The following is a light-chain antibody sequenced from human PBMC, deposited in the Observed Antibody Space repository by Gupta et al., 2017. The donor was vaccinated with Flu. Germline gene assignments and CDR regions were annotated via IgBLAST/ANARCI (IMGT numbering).Light chain of an antibody. CDR3: QQHGGSPPQT. CDR2: GAS. Sequence: VFTQSPCTLSLSPGARSTLSCRTSERVSASYLAWYQQRPGQPPSLLIYGASSRATGSPERCSGRGSGTAFILIITSLEPEDFAVEYCQQHGGSPPQTFGQGTKVEIK. V-gene: IGKV3-20*01. CDR1: ERVSASY. J-gene: IGKJ1*01.